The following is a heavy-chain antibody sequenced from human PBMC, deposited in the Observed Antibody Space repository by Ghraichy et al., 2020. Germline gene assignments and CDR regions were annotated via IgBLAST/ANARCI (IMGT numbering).Heavy chain of an antibody. V-gene: IGHV3-7*01. CDR3: ARGHT. Sequence: GESLNISCAASGFTFSGYWMSWLRQAPGKGLEWVANIKPDGSAKSYVDSVKGRFTISRDNARNSLSLQMNSLRAEDTAVYYCARGHTWGRGTLVTVSS. J-gene: IGHJ4*02. CDR2: IKPDGSAK. CDR1: GFTFSGYW.